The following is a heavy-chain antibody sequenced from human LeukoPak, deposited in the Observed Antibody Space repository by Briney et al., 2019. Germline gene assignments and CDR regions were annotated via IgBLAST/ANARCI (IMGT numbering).Heavy chain of an antibody. CDR2: IYSGGST. J-gene: IGHJ5*02. CDR3: ARDRYCSGGSCLNWFDP. D-gene: IGHD2-15*01. V-gene: IGHV3-53*01. Sequence: SGGSLRLSCAASGFTVSSNYMSWVRQAPGKELEWVSVIYSGGSTYYADSVKGRFTISRDNTKNTLYLQMNSLRAEDTAVYYCARDRYCSGGSCLNWFDPWGQGTLVTVSS. CDR1: GFTVSSNY.